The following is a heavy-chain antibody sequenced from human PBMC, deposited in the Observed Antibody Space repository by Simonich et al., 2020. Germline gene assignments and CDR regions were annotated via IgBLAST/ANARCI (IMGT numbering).Heavy chain of an antibody. CDR3: ARDVRRDGFDY. CDR1: GFTCSSYW. Sequence: EVQLVDSGGGLVQPGGALRLSCAASGFTCSSYWRSWGQAPGEGLELVANIKQDGSEKYYVDAVKGRFTISRDNAKNSLYLQMNSLRAEDTAVYYCARDVRRDGFDYWGQGTLVTVSS. J-gene: IGHJ4*02. CDR2: IKQDGSEK. V-gene: IGHV3-7*01.